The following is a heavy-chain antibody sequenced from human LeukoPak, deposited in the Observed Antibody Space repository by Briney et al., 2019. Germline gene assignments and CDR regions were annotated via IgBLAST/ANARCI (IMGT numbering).Heavy chain of an antibody. CDR1: GFTFSSYE. Sequence: GGSLRLSCAASGFTFSSYEMNWVRQAPGKGLEWVSYISSSGSTIYYADSVKGRFTNSRDNAKKSLFLQMNSLRAEDTAVYYCARSGWQTDAFDIWGQGTVVTVSS. J-gene: IGHJ3*02. CDR2: ISSSGSTI. V-gene: IGHV3-48*03. D-gene: IGHD6-19*01. CDR3: ARSGWQTDAFDI.